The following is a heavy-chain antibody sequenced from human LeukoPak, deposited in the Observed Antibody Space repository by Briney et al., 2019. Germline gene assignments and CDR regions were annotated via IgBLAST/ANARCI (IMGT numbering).Heavy chain of an antibody. CDR1: GFTFSSYS. D-gene: IGHD2-21*01. J-gene: IGHJ4*02. CDR2: INHSGST. Sequence: GSLRLSCAASGFTFSSYSMNWVRQPPGKGLEWIGEINHSGSTNYNPSLKSRVTISVDTSKNQFSLKLSSVTAADTAVYYCARQHAHDYWGQGTLVTVSS. V-gene: IGHV4-34*01. CDR3: ARQHAHDY.